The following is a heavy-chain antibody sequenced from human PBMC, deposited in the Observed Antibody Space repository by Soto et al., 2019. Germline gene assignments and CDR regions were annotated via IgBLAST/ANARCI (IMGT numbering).Heavy chain of an antibody. CDR3: ARAARDGYNDY. J-gene: IGHJ4*02. CDR1: GFTFSSYA. D-gene: IGHD5-12*01. V-gene: IGHV3-21*01. CDR2: ISGSSSYI. Sequence: GGSLRLSCAASGFTFSSYAMSWVRQAPGKGLEWVSAISGSSSYIYYADSVKGRFTISRDNAKNSLYLQMNSLRAEDTAVYYCARAARDGYNDYWGQGTLVTVSS.